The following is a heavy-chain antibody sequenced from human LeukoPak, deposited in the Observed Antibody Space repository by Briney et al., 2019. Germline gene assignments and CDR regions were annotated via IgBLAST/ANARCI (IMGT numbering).Heavy chain of an antibody. CDR1: GFTFSSYG. D-gene: IGHD3-22*01. V-gene: IGHV3-33*06. CDR2: LWFDGSNT. Sequence: GGSLRLSCAASGFTFSSYGMHWVRQAPGKGLEWVAVLWFDGSNTYYADSVKGRFTISRDNSKNTLYLQMNSLRAEDTAVYYCAKDPYYYDSSDYLRDVRGYFDLWGRGTLVTVSS. CDR3: AKDPYYYDSSDYLRDVRGYFDL. J-gene: IGHJ2*01.